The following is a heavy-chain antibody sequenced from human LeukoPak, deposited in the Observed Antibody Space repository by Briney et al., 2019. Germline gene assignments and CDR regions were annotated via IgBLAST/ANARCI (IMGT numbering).Heavy chain of an antibody. CDR1: GYTFSAYY. Sequence: GASVKVSCKASGYTFSAYYVHWVRQVPGQGFEWMGWIIPNSGGIKYAQKFQGRVTVTSDTSINTASMKVNRLRLNDTAIYYCARGDHYSSGWRTDAFDIWGQGTMLTVSS. J-gene: IGHJ3*02. D-gene: IGHD6-19*01. CDR3: ARGDHYSSGWRTDAFDI. V-gene: IGHV1-2*02. CDR2: IIPNSGGI.